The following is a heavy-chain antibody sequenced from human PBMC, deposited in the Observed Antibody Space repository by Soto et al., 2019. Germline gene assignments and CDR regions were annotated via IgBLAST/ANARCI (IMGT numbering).Heavy chain of an antibody. CDR2: INHSGST. J-gene: IGHJ6*02. Sequence: PSETLSLTCAVYGGSFSGYYWSWIRQPPGKGLEWIGEINHSGSTNYNPSLKSRVTISVDTSKNQFSLKLSSVTAADTAVYYCARGGVELRFLGYYYYGMDVWGQGTPVTVSS. V-gene: IGHV4-34*01. D-gene: IGHD3-3*01. CDR3: ARGGVELRFLGYYYYGMDV. CDR1: GGSFSGYY.